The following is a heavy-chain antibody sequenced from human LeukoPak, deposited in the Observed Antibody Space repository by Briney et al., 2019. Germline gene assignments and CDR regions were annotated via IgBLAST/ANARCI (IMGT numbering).Heavy chain of an antibody. Sequence: ASVKVSCKASGYNFSDYYLHWVRQAPGQGLEWMGWISPYSNGTKSAQKFQGRVTMTTDTSTSTAYMELRSLRSDDTAVYYCARDRYYYDSSGYYFRDAFDIWAKGQWSPSLQ. CDR2: ISPYSNGT. D-gene: IGHD3-22*01. CDR1: GYNFSDYY. V-gene: IGHV1-2*02. J-gene: IGHJ3*02. CDR3: ARDRYYYDSSGYYFRDAFDI.